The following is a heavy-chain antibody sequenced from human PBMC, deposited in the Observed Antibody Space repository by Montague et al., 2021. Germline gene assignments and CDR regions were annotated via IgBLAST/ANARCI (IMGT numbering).Heavy chain of an antibody. V-gene: IGHV4-4*02. CDR3: ARDRWFGELSI. J-gene: IGHJ4*02. CDR2: IYHSGNT. D-gene: IGHD3-10*01. CDR1: GGSISSSNW. Sequence: SETLSLTCAVSGGSISSSNWWSWVRQPPGEGLEWIGEIYHSGNTNYNPSLKSRVTISVDKSKNQFSLKLRSVTAADTAVYYCARDRWFGELSIWGQGTLVPVSS.